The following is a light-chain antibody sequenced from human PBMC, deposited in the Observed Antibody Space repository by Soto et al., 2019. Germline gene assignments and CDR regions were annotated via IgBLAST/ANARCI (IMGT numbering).Light chain of an antibody. CDR3: QAWDSSTADDV. Sequence: SYELTQPPSVSVSPGQTASITCSGDKLGDKYACWYQQKPRQAPVLVIYQDSKRPSGIPERFSGSNSGNTATLTISGTQAMDEADYYCQAWDSSTADDVFGTGTKVTVL. J-gene: IGLJ1*01. V-gene: IGLV3-1*01. CDR1: KLGDKY. CDR2: QDS.